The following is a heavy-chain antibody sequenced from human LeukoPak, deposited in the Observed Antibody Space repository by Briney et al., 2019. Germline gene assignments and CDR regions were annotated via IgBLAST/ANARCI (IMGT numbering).Heavy chain of an antibody. CDR1: GFTFNSFA. V-gene: IGHV3-23*01. CDR2: ISGSGGST. D-gene: IGHD4-17*01. CDR3: ARALTSVTIPDY. Sequence: GSLRLSCAASGFTFNSFAMSWVRQAPGKGLDWVSTISGSGGSTYYADSVKGRFTISRDNSKNTLFLQVNSLRAEDTAVYYCARALTSVTIPDYWGQGTLVTVSS. J-gene: IGHJ4*02.